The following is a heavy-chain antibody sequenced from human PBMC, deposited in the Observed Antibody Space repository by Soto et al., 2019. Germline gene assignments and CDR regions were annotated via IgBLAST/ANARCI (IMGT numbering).Heavy chain of an antibody. J-gene: IGHJ5*02. V-gene: IGHV4-59*01. Sequence: QVQLQESGPGLVKPSETLSLTCTVSGGSISSYYWSWIRQPPGKGLEWIGYIYYSGSTNYNPSLKSRVTISVDTSKNQFSLKPSSVTAADTAVYYCARSRLWFGELLDWFDPWGQGTLVTVSS. CDR3: ARSRLWFGELLDWFDP. CDR1: GGSISSYY. D-gene: IGHD3-10*01. CDR2: IYYSGST.